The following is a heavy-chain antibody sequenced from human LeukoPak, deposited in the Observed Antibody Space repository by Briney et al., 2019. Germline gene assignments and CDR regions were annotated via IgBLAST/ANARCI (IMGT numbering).Heavy chain of an antibody. CDR3: ARHRAGPTWLVLGFDY. D-gene: IGHD6-19*01. V-gene: IGHV4-39*01. Sequence: SETLSLTCTVSGGSISSSSYYWGWIRQPPGKGLEWIGSIYYSGSTYYNPSLKSRVTISVDTSKNQFSLKLSSVTAADTAVYYCARHRAGPTWLVLGFDYWGQGTLVTVSS. J-gene: IGHJ4*02. CDR1: GGSISSSSYY. CDR2: IYYSGST.